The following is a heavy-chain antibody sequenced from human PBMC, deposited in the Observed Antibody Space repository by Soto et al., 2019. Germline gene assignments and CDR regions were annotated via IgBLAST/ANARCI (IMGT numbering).Heavy chain of an antibody. CDR2: IYYSGST. CDR1: GGSISSGDYY. Sequence: SETLSLTCTVSGGSISSGDYYWSCIRQPPGKGLEWIGYIYYSGSTYYNPSLKSRVTISVDTSKNQFSLKLSSVTAADTAVYYCARSSKSGYDLNWFDPWGQGTLVTVSA. V-gene: IGHV4-30-4*01. CDR3: ARSSKSGYDLNWFDP. D-gene: IGHD5-12*01. J-gene: IGHJ5*02.